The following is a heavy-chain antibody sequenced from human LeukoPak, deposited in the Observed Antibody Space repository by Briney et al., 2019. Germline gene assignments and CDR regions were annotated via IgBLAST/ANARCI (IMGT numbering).Heavy chain of an antibody. CDR1: GGSITSVAYT. J-gene: IGHJ4*02. Sequence: SETLSLTCTVSGGSITSVAYTWGWIRQPPGKGLEWIGTVNYSGSTNCNPSLQSRVTISLNTSKKQFSLRLNSVTAADTAVYYCARGFDYWGQGTLVTVSS. CDR3: ARGFDY. CDR2: VNYSGST. V-gene: IGHV4-39*01.